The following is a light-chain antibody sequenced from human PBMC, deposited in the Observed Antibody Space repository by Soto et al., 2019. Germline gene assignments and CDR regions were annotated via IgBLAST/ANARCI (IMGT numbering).Light chain of an antibody. V-gene: IGKV3-15*01. CDR2: GAS. CDR1: QSVATN. J-gene: IGKJ5*01. Sequence: EIVMTQSPATLSVSPGERATLSCRASQSVATNLAWYQQKPGQPPRLLIYGASTRATGIPARFSGSGSGTEFTLTISSLQSVDFAVYYCQQRNVWPPITFGQGTRLEIK. CDR3: QQRNVWPPIT.